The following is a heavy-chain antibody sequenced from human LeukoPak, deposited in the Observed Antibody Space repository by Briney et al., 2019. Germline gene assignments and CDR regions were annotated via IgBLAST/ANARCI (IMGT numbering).Heavy chain of an antibody. Sequence: PAETLSLTCTVSGGSIGPYQWNWIRQPAGKGLEWIGHMYISGISDYNPSLKSRVTMSLDTSKNQFSLNLRSVTAADTAVYYCARDGAPQFDSYMDVWGKGTTVTVSS. CDR3: ARDGAPQFDSYMDV. J-gene: IGHJ6*03. V-gene: IGHV4-4*07. D-gene: IGHD1-14*01. CDR1: GGSIGPYQ. CDR2: MYISGIS.